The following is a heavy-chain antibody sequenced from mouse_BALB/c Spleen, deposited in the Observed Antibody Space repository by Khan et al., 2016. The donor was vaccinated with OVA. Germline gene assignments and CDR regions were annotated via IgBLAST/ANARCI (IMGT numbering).Heavy chain of an antibody. CDR3: TRLAYYYNSEGFAY. J-gene: IGHJ3*01. V-gene: IGHV5-6*01. Sequence: EVELVESGGDLVKPGGSLKLSCAASGFTFSTYGMSWVRQTPDKRLEWVATISTGGTYTYYPASVKGRFTISRDTAKNTLYLQMSSLKSEDTAIYDCTRLAYYYNSEGFAYWGQGTLVTVSA. CDR2: ISTGGTYT. D-gene: IGHD1-1*01. CDR1: GFTFSTYG.